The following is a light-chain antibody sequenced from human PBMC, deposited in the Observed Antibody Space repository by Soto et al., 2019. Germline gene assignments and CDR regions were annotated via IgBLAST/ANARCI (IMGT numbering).Light chain of an antibody. V-gene: IGKV3-11*01. CDR1: QSVSSY. Sequence: EIVLTQSPATLSLSPGERATLSCRASQSVSSYLAWYQQKPGQAPRLLMYDASHRATGIPARFSGSGAGTDFTLTISSLEPEDFAVYYCQQRSNWPGTFGGGTKVEIK. J-gene: IGKJ4*01. CDR3: QQRSNWPGT. CDR2: DAS.